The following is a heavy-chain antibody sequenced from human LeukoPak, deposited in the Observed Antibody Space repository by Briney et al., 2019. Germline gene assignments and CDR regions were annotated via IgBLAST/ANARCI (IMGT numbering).Heavy chain of an antibody. CDR3: ARQDSHGGSCSYVAY. Sequence: GRSLKLSCAASGFTFSGSAMHWVRQTSGRGLEWVGLIRTKPSGYTTVYAASVKGRFTVSRDDSKNTAYLQMNSLKAEDTAVYYCARQDSHGGSCSYVAYWGRGTLVTVSS. D-gene: IGHD2-15*01. CDR1: GFTFSGSA. V-gene: IGHV3-73*01. CDR2: IRTKPSGYTT. J-gene: IGHJ4*02.